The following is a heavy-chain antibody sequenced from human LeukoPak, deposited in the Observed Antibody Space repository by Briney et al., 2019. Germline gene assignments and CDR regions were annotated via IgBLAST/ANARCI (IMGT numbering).Heavy chain of an antibody. CDR3: ARERIRTVTTSPTRNWFDP. V-gene: IGHV7-4-1*02. D-gene: IGHD4-17*01. CDR2: INTNTGNP. Sequence: GASVKVSCKSSGYTFTSYAMNWVRQAPGQGLEWMGWINTNTGNPTYSQGFTGRLVFSLATSVSTAYLQISSLKAEDTAVYYCARERIRTVTTSPTRNWFDPWGQGTLVTASS. CDR1: GYTFTSYA. J-gene: IGHJ5*02.